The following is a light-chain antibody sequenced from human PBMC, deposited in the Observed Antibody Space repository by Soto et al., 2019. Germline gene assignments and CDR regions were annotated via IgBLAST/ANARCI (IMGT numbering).Light chain of an antibody. J-gene: IGLJ3*02. CDR2: EVT. Sequence: QSALTQPASVSGSPGQSITISCTGTSSDVGGYNYVSWYQQHPGKAPKLMIHEVTNRPSGVSNRFSGSKSGNTAFLTISGLQAEDEADYYCSSYTSSSTRVFGGGTKLTVL. CDR1: SSDVGGYNY. V-gene: IGLV2-14*01. CDR3: SSYTSSSTRV.